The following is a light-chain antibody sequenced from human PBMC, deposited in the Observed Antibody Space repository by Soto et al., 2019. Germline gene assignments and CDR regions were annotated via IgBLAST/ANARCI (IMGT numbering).Light chain of an antibody. V-gene: IGLV2-23*01. CDR3: CSYVGGSPVV. CDR1: SGVVENYNL. Sequence: QSALTQAASVSGSPGQSITISCAGTSGVVENYNLVSWYQQHPGKAPKLMIYEGSKRPSGVSIRFSGSKSGNTAALTISGLQAEDEADYYCCSYVGGSPVVFGGGTKVTVL. J-gene: IGLJ2*01. CDR2: EGS.